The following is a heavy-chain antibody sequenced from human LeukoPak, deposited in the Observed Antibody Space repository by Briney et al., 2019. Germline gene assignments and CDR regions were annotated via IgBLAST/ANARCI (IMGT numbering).Heavy chain of an antibody. V-gene: IGHV4-31*03. D-gene: IGHD6-13*01. CDR1: GGSISSGGYH. CDR2: IYYSGST. J-gene: IGHJ4*02. CDR3: ARARSSWYPYFDY. Sequence: RSGTLSLTCPFSGGSISSGGYHWIWIRQHPGKGLEGFWYIYYSGSTHYNPSLESRVTISVDTSKNQFTLKLSSVTAAATAVYYCARARSSWYPYFDYWGQGTLVTVSS.